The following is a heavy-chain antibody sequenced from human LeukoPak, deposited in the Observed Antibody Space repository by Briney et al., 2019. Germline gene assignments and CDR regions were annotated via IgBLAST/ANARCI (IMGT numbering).Heavy chain of an antibody. CDR2: ISTRSTNI. J-gene: IGHJ4*02. V-gene: IGHV3-21*01. D-gene: IGHD3-10*01. CDR3: ARGTAFFGFDH. CDR1: GITFSSYT. Sequence: GGSLRLSCAASGITFSSYTMNWVRQAPGKGLEWVASISTRSTNIYSADSLKGRFTISRDNTKDSLYLQMNSLGVEDTAVYYCARGTAFFGFDHWGQGTLLTVSS.